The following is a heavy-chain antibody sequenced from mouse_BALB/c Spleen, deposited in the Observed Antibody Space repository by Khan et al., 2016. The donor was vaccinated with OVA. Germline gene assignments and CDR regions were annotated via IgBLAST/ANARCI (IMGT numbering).Heavy chain of an antibody. CDR2: ISYSGST. CDR3: ARTARIKY. J-gene: IGHJ2*01. CDR1: GYSITSGYG. D-gene: IGHD1-2*01. Sequence: EVQLQESGPGLVKPSQSLSLTCTVTGYSITSGYGWNWIRQFPGNKLEWMGYISYSGSTNYNPSLQSRLSITRDTSKNQFFLQLNSVTTEDTATYYCARTARIKYWGQGTTLTVSS. V-gene: IGHV3-2*02.